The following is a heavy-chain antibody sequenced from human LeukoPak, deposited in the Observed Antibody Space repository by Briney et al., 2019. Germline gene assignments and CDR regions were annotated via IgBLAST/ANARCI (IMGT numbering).Heavy chain of an antibody. V-gene: IGHV1-18*01. Sequence: ASVKVSCKASGYTFTSYGISWVRQAPGQGLEWMGWISAYNGNTNYAQKLQGRVTMTTDTSTSTAYMELRSLRSEDTAVYYCARDMVADGDYGAYMDVWGKGTTVTVSS. CDR2: ISAYNGNT. D-gene: IGHD4-17*01. J-gene: IGHJ6*03. CDR1: GYTFTSYG. CDR3: ARDMVADGDYGAYMDV.